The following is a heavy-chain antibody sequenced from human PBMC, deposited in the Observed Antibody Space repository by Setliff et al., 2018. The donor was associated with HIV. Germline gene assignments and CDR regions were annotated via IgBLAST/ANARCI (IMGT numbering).Heavy chain of an antibody. CDR3: AREVPSVVNWFDP. CDR1: GDSINTGSYY. V-gene: IGHV4-31*03. D-gene: IGHD3-10*01. J-gene: IGHJ5*02. Sequence: SETLSLTCSASGDSINTGSYYWTWIRQLPEKGLEWIGYISYTGSTHYNPSLKSRVTISIDTSKNQFSLKLRSVTAADTAVYYCAREVPSVVNWFDPWGQGTLVTVSS. CDR2: ISYTGST.